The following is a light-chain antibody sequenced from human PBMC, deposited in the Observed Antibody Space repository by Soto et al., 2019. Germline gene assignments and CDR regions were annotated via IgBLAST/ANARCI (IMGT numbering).Light chain of an antibody. CDR3: QQSYSTLIT. Sequence: DIQMNQSPSSLSASVGDRVTITCRASQSISSYFNWYQQKPGKAPKLLIYAASSLQSGVPSRFSGSGSWTDFTLTISSLKPDDFATYYCQQSYSTLITFGGGTKVEIK. V-gene: IGKV1-39*01. J-gene: IGKJ4*01. CDR2: AAS. CDR1: QSISSY.